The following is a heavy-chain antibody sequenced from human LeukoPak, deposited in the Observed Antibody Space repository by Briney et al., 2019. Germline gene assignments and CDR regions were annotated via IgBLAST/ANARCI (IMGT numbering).Heavy chain of an antibody. V-gene: IGHV3-21*01. D-gene: IGHD3-16*02. CDR3: ARDSPPRYDYVWGSYRHWYFDY. Sequence: GGSLRLSCAASGFTFSSYSMNWVRQAPGKGLEWVSSISSSSSYIYYADSVKGRFTISRDNAKNSLYLQMNSLRAEVTAVYYCARDSPPRYDYVWGSYRHWYFDYWGQGTLVTVSS. CDR2: ISSSSSYI. CDR1: GFTFSSYS. J-gene: IGHJ4*02.